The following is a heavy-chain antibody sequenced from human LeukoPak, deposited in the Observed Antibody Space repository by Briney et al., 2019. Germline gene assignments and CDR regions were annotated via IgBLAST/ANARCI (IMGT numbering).Heavy chain of an antibody. CDR2: IYYNGST. V-gene: IGHV4-59*01. CDR1: GGSIGRYY. J-gene: IGHJ4*02. Sequence: KPSQTLSLTCTVSGGSIGRYYWTWIRQPPGKGLEWIGYIYYNGSTNYNPSLRSRVTISVDTSKNQFSLRLSSVTAADTALYFCARDREGCSGGSCHSLFDYWGQGTLVTVSS. CDR3: ARDREGCSGGSCHSLFDY. D-gene: IGHD2-15*01.